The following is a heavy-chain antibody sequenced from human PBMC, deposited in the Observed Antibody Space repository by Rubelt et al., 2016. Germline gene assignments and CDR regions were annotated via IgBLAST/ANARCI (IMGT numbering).Heavy chain of an antibody. J-gene: IGHJ4*02. V-gene: IGHV4-34*10. CDR1: ARSFSGYY. CDR2: INHRGSS. Sequence: QVQVQESGPGLVKPSETLSLTCSVNARSFSGYYWTWIRQPPGKGLEWIGEINHRGSSNYNPSLKSRVTISLDTSRRQFSRKRDSEVAADAAVYYCARGKTVAEYWGQGTLITVSS. CDR3: ARGKTVAEY. D-gene: IGHD6-19*01.